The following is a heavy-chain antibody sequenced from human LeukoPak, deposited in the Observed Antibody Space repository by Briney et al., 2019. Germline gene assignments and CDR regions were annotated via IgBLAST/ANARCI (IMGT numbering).Heavy chain of an antibody. CDR3: ARLIAVAGTVYYFGMDV. J-gene: IGHJ6*02. CDR2: IYPGDSDT. V-gene: IGHV5-51*01. D-gene: IGHD6-19*01. Sequence: GESLKISCKGSGYSFTNYWIGWVRQMPGKGLEWMGIIYPGDSDTRYSPSFQGQVTISADKSISTAYLQWSSLRASDTAVYYCARLIAVAGTVYYFGMDVWGQGTTVTVSS. CDR1: GYSFTNYW.